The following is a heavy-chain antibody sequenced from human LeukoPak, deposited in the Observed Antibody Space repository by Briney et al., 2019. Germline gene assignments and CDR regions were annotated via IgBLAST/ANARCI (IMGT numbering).Heavy chain of an antibody. Sequence: PGGSLRLSCAASGFTFSSFALSWVRQAPGKGLEWVSVIYSGGSTYYADSVKGRFTISRDNSKNTLHLQMNSLRAEDTAVYYCAREHGKSGGDCYFDYWGQGTLVTVSS. CDR2: IYSGGST. CDR1: GFTFSSFA. CDR3: AREHGKSGGDCYFDY. V-gene: IGHV3-53*01. D-gene: IGHD2-21*02. J-gene: IGHJ4*02.